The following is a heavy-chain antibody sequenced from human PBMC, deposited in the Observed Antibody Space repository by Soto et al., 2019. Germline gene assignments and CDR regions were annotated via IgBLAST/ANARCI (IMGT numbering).Heavy chain of an antibody. CDR1: GYSFTSYW. J-gene: IGHJ3*02. CDR2: IDPSDSYT. V-gene: IGHV5-10-1*01. CDR3: TIGSWSGEVFDI. Sequence: GESLKISCKGSGYSFTSYWISWVRQMPGKGLEWMGRIDPSDSYTNYSPSFQDRVTITADKSTATVHMELSSLRSEDTALYYCTIGSWSGEVFDIWGQGTMVTVSS. D-gene: IGHD2-21*01.